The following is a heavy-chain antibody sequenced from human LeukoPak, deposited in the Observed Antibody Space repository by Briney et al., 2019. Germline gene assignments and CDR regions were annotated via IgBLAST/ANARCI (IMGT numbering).Heavy chain of an antibody. CDR2: IKQDGSEK. CDR3: ARGWSSAFDI. CDR1: GFTFSGYW. V-gene: IGHV3-7*01. J-gene: IGHJ3*02. Sequence: GGSLRLSCAVSGFTFSGYWMNWVRQAPGKGLEWVANIKQDGSEKYYVDSVKGRFTISRDNAKNSLYLQVSSLRAEDTAVYYCARGWSSAFDIWGQGTMVTVSS. D-gene: IGHD6-13*01.